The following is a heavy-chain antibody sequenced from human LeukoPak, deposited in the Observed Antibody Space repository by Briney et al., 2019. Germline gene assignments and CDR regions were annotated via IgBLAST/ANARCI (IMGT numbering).Heavy chain of an antibody. CDR1: GFTFSSLS. CDR3: AREDSEAFDI. Sequence: GGSLTLFCAASGFTFSSLSMNWVRQAPGKALEWVSSISSSGSYIYYADAVKGRFTITRDNAKKLLYLQMNSMGAEDTAVYYCAREDSEAFDIWGQGTMVTVSS. D-gene: IGHD2-15*01. J-gene: IGHJ3*02. CDR2: ISSSGSYI. V-gene: IGHV3-21*01.